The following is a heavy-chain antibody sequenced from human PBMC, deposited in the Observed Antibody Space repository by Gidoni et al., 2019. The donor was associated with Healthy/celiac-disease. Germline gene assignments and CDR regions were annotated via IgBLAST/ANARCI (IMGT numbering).Heavy chain of an antibody. J-gene: IGHJ5*02. CDR1: GGSISSYY. CDR2: IYDSGST. D-gene: IGHD3-22*01. Sequence: QVQLQESGPGLVKPSETLSLTCTVSGGSISSYYWSWIRQPPGKRLEWIGYIYDSGSTNYNPSLKSRVTISVDTSKNQFSLKLSSVTAADTAVYYCARVRTDDSSGYYYGWFDPWGQGTLVTVSS. V-gene: IGHV4-59*01. CDR3: ARVRTDDSSGYYYGWFDP.